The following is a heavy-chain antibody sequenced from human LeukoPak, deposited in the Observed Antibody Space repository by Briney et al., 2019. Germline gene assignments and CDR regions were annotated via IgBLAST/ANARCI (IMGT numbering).Heavy chain of an antibody. D-gene: IGHD1-26*01. CDR2: ISSSSSTI. J-gene: IGHJ4*02. V-gene: IGHV3-48*01. CDR1: GFTFSSYS. Sequence: PGGSLRLSCAASGFTFSSYSMNWVRQAPGKGLEWVSYISSSSSTIYYADSVKGRFTISRDNAKNSLYLQMNSLRAEDTAVYYCARTVVGDIDYWGQGTLVTVSS. CDR3: ARTVVGDIDY.